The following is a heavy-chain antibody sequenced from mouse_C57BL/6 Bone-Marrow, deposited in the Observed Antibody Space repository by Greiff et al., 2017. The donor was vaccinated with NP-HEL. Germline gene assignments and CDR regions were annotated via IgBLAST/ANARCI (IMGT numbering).Heavy chain of an antibody. CDR1: GYTFTDYY. Sequence: VQLQQSGPVLVKPGASVKMSCKASGYTFTDYYMNWVQQSHGKSLEWIGVINPYNGGTSYITKFKGKATLTVAKSSSTAYMELNSRRSEGSAVYYCAISCCWGQGTTLTVSS. CDR2: INPYNGGT. V-gene: IGHV1-19*01. J-gene: IGHJ2*01. CDR3: AISCC.